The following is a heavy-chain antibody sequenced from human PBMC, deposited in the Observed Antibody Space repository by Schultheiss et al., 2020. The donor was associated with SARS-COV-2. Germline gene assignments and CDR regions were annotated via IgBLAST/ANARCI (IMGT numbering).Heavy chain of an antibody. CDR1: GGSVSSGSYY. V-gene: IGHV4-61*01. CDR3: ARGHHYMDV. J-gene: IGHJ6*03. Sequence: SQTLSLTCTVSGGSVSSGSYYWSWIRQPPGKGLEWIGYIYYSGSTNYNPSLKSRVTISVDTSKNQFSLKLSSVTAADTAVYYCARGHHYMDVWGKGTTVTVSS. CDR2: IYYSGST.